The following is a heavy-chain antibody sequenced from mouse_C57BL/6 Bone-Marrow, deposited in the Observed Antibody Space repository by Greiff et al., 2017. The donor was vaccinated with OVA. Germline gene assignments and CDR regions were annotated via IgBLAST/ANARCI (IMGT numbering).Heavy chain of an antibody. V-gene: IGHV1-4*01. CDR1: GYTFTSYT. D-gene: IGHD2-1*01. J-gene: IGHJ3*01. CDR2: INPSSGYT. Sequence: VQLQQSGAELARPGASVKMSCKASGYTFTSYTMHWVKQRPGQGLEWIGYINPSSGYTKYSQKFKDKATLTADKSSSTAYMQLSSLTSEDSAVYYCAREDGNWFAYWGQGTLVTVSA. CDR3: AREDGNWFAY.